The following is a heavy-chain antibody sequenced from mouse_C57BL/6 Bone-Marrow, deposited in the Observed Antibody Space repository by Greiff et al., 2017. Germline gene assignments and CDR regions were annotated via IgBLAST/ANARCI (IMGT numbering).Heavy chain of an antibody. J-gene: IGHJ3*01. D-gene: IGHD2-5*01. CDR1: GFNIKNTY. Sequence: DVKLQESVAVLVRPGASVKLSCTASGFNIKNTYMHWVKQRPEKGLEWIGRIDTAIGTTKYAPKFQGKAPITADTSSNTAYLQLSSLTSKDTSIYYCAHDSNYFAWFAYWGQGTLVTVSA. V-gene: IGHV14-3*01. CDR3: AHDSNYFAWFAY. CDR2: IDTAIGTT.